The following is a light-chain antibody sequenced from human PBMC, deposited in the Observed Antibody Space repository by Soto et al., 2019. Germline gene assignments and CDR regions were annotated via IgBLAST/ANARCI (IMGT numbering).Light chain of an antibody. CDR3: ASYRNTNTVV. Sequence: QSALTQPASVSGSPGQSITISCTGTSSDVGGYNYVSWYQQHPGKAPKLLIYEVSNRPSGVSDRFSGSKSGNTASLTISGLQAEDEADYYCASYRNTNTVVFGGGTKLTVL. J-gene: IGLJ3*02. V-gene: IGLV2-14*01. CDR2: EVS. CDR1: SSDVGGYNY.